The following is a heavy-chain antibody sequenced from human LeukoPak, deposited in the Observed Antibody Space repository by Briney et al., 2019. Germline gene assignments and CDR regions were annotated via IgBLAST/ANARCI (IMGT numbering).Heavy chain of an antibody. D-gene: IGHD1-26*01. V-gene: IGHV3-48*02. CDR2: IVSDGSAI. Sequence: PGGSLRLSCAASGFTFSTYNMSWVRRAPGRGLEWVSFIVSDGSAIYYADPVKGRFTTSRDSVKNSLFLQMNSLRDEDTAVYYCARTYSGNYFFDYWGQGILVTVSS. CDR1: GFTFSTYN. J-gene: IGHJ4*02. CDR3: ARTYSGNYFFDY.